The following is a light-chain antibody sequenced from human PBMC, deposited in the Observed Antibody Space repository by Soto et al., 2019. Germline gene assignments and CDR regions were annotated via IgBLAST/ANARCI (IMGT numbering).Light chain of an antibody. CDR3: QAWDNSTVV. J-gene: IGLJ2*01. CDR1: KLGNKY. CDR2: QDS. Sequence: SYELTQPPSVSVSPGQTASITCSGDKLGNKYACWYQQKPGQSLVLVIYQDSKRPSGIPERFSGSNSGNTATLTISGTQAMDEADYYCQAWDNSTVVFGGGTKLTVL. V-gene: IGLV3-1*01.